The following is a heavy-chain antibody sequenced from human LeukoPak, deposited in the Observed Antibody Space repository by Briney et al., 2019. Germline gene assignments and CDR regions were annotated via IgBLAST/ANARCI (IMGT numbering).Heavy chain of an antibody. V-gene: IGHV3-66*01. D-gene: IGHD6-19*01. CDR1: GFTVSSNY. Sequence: GGSLRLSCAASGFTVSSNYMSWVRQAPGKGLEWVSVIYSGGSTYYADSVKGRFTISRDNFKNALYLQMNSLRAEYSAVYYCVREDSSGWHYFDYWGQGTLVTVSS. CDR3: VREDSSGWHYFDY. J-gene: IGHJ4*02. CDR2: IYSGGST.